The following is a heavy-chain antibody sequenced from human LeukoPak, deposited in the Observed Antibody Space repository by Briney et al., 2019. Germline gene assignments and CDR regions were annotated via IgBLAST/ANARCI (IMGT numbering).Heavy chain of an antibody. D-gene: IGHD6-13*01. Sequence: VSVKVSCKASGYTFTSYDINGVRQATGQGLEWMGWMNPNSGNTGYAQKFQGRVTITRNTSISTAYMELSSLRSEDTAVYYCARDSSSWATHYYGMDVWGQGTTVTVSS. CDR2: MNPNSGNT. J-gene: IGHJ6*02. CDR1: GYTFTSYD. CDR3: ARDSSSWATHYYGMDV. V-gene: IGHV1-8*03.